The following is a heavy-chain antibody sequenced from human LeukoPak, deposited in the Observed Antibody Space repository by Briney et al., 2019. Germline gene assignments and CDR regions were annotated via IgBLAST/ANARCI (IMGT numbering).Heavy chain of an antibody. Sequence: PSETLSLTCAVYGGSFSGYYWSWIRQPPGKGLEWIGEIVHSGNTKYNPSLKSRVTISVDASKNQFPLNLTSVTAADTAVYYCARFGSSTWYKGAFDIWGQGTMVTVAS. CDR1: GGSFSGYY. J-gene: IGHJ3*02. CDR3: ARFGSSTWYKGAFDI. CDR2: IVHSGNT. D-gene: IGHD6-13*01. V-gene: IGHV4-34*12.